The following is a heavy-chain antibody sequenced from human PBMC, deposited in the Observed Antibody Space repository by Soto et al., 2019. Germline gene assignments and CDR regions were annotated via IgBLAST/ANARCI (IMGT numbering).Heavy chain of an antibody. D-gene: IGHD3-22*01. CDR3: TTLAVYYDSSVYSFDY. Sequence: GGSLRLSCAASGFTSSSYAMHWVRQAPGKGLEWVAVISYDGSNKYYADSVKGRFTISRDNSKNTLYLQMNSLRAEDTAVYYCTTLAVYYDSSVYSFDYWGQGTLVTVSS. J-gene: IGHJ4*02. CDR1: GFTSSSYA. CDR2: ISYDGSNK. V-gene: IGHV3-30-3*01.